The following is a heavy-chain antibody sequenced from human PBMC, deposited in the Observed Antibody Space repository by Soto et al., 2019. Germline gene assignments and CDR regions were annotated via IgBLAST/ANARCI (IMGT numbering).Heavy chain of an antibody. D-gene: IGHD1-1*01. V-gene: IGHV3-30*09. J-gene: IGHJ4*02. CDR2: ISSDGNHK. CDR3: ARWEQTLVEY. CDR1: GFSVSAYT. Sequence: QVQLVESGGGVVQPGRSLRLSCAASGFSVSAYTVHWVRQAPGKGLEWVAVISSDGNHKYYTDSVKGRFAISRDTSTNTVFLQMNSLGPEDTAVYYCARWEQTLVEYWGQGTLVTVSS.